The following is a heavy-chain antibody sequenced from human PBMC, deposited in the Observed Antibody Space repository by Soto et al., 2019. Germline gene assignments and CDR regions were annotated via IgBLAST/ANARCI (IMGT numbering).Heavy chain of an antibody. Sequence: SVKVSCKASGVTFNRQDMRWVRQAPGQGLEWMGGIIPMFGTPHYAEKFQDRVTITADESTGTAYLELSSLTSEDTAVYYCATSEGRHRYSFDYWGPGPLVTVSS. CDR2: IIPMFGTP. D-gene: IGHD4-4*01. CDR3: ATSEGRHRYSFDY. V-gene: IGHV1-69*13. CDR1: GVTFNRQD. J-gene: IGHJ4*02.